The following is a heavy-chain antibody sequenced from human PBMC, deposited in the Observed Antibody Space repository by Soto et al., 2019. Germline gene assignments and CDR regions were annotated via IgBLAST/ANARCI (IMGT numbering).Heavy chain of an antibody. V-gene: IGHV4-39*07. J-gene: IGHJ6*02. CDR2: INHSGST. D-gene: IGHD1-1*01. Sequence: SETLSLTCALSGGSISSGSHHWSWIRRPPGKGLEWIGEINHSGSTNYNPSLKSRVTISVDTSKNQFSLKLSSVTAADTAVYYCARVRRLERRKDYGMDVWGQGTTVTVSS. CDR1: GGSISSGSHH. CDR3: ARVRRLERRKDYGMDV.